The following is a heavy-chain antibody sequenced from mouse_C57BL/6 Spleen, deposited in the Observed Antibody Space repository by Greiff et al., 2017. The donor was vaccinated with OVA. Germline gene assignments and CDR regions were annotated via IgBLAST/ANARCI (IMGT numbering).Heavy chain of an antibody. Sequence: QVQLQQSGAELVKPGASVKISCKASGYAFSSYWMNWVKQRPGKGLEWIGQIYPGDGDANYNGKFKGKATLTADKSSSTAYMQLSSLTSEDSAVYFCARGGSSYRYYAMDYWGQGTSVTVSS. CDR2: IYPGDGDA. CDR3: ARGGSSYRYYAMDY. J-gene: IGHJ4*01. CDR1: GYAFSSYW. V-gene: IGHV1-80*01. D-gene: IGHD1-1*01.